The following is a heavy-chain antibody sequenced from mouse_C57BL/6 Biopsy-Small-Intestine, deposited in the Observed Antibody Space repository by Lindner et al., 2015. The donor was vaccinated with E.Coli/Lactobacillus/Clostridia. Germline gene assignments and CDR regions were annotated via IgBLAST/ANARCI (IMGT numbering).Heavy chain of an antibody. J-gene: IGHJ1*01. V-gene: IGHV1-79*01. CDR2: ISAYNGNT. CDR1: GYIFTSYN. Sequence: SVKVSCKASGYIFTSYNLTWVRQAPGQGLEWMGWISAYNGNTNYAQKFQGRVTMTTDTSTNTAYMELRSLRSDDTAVYFCARSYYDFWGQGTTVTVSS. D-gene: IGHD1-1*01. CDR3: ARSYYDF.